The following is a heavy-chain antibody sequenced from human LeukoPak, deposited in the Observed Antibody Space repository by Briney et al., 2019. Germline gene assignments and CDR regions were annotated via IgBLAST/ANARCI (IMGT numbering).Heavy chain of an antibody. Sequence: SETLSLTXTVSGGSISSYYWSWIRQPPGKGLEWIGYIYYSGSTNYNPSLKSRVTISVDTSKNQFSLKLSSVTAADTAVYYCARVGIAVAGTLAFDIWGQGTMVTVSS. J-gene: IGHJ3*02. D-gene: IGHD6-19*01. CDR2: IYYSGST. CDR3: ARVGIAVAGTLAFDI. CDR1: GGSISSYY. V-gene: IGHV4-59*01.